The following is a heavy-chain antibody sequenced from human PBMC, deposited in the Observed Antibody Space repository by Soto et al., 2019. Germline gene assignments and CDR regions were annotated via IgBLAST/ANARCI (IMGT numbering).Heavy chain of an antibody. CDR2: ISGSGGST. D-gene: IGHD3-10*01. J-gene: IGHJ5*02. CDR3: AKSGGFYGSGIRGWFDP. Sequence: GGSLRLSCAASGFTFSSYAMSWVRQAPGKGLEWVSAISGSGGSTYYADSVKGRFTISRDNSKNTLYLQMNSLRAEDTAVYYCAKSGGFYGSGIRGWFDPWGQGTLVTVSS. V-gene: IGHV3-23*01. CDR1: GFTFSSYA.